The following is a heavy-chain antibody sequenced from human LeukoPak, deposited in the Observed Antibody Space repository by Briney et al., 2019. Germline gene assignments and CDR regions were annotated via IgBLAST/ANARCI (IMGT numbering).Heavy chain of an antibody. V-gene: IGHV3-23*01. CDR3: AKGGRHIPAAYDY. CDR2: MSGSGGFT. Sequence: SGGSLRLSCAASGFTFSSYGMSWVRQAPGKGLEWVSCMSGSGGFTHYADSVKGRFTISRDNSKNTLYLQMNSLRAEDTAVYYCAKGGRHIPAAYDYWGQGALVTVSS. J-gene: IGHJ4*02. D-gene: IGHD6-13*01. CDR1: GFTFSSYG.